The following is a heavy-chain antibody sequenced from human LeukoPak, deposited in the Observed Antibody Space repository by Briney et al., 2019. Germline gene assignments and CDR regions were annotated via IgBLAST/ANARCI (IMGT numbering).Heavy chain of an antibody. V-gene: IGHV3-7*01. CDR1: GFTFSDYW. Sequence: GGSLRLSCAASGFTFSDYWMNWVRQAPGKGLEWVANIKRDGSEKNYVDSVKGRFTISRDNAKNSLYLQMNSLSIEDTAVYYCARGHYGDYDWGQGALVTVSS. D-gene: IGHD4-17*01. J-gene: IGHJ4*02. CDR3: ARGHYGDYD. CDR2: IKRDGSEK.